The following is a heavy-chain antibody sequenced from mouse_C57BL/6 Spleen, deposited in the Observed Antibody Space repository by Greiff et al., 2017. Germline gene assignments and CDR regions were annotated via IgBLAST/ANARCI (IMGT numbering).Heavy chain of an antibody. V-gene: IGHV1-81*01. J-gene: IGHJ4*01. CDR2: IYPRSGNT. Sequence: VQGVESGAELARPGASVKLSCKASGYTFTSYGISWVKQRTGQGLEWIGEIYPRSGNTYYNEKFKGKATLTADKSSSTAYMELRSLTSEDSAVYFCARSPSNYEGYYAMDYWGQGTSVTVSS. CDR1: GYTFTSYG. D-gene: IGHD2-5*01. CDR3: ARSPSNYEGYYAMDY.